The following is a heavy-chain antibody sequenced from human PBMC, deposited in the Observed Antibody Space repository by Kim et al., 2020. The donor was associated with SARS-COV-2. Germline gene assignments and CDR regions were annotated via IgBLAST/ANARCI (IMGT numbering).Heavy chain of an antibody. D-gene: IGHD1-1*01. CDR1: GYRFTSYG. CDR3: ARSGLDAGDFDY. J-gene: IGHJ4*02. CDR2: ISVHKANT. V-gene: IGHV1-18*01. Sequence: ASVKVSCKASGYRFTSYGISWLRQAPGQGLEWMGWISVHKANTNYAQKLQGRVTMTTDISTSTAYMELRSLRSDDTAVYYCARSGLDAGDFDYWGQGTLVTVSS.